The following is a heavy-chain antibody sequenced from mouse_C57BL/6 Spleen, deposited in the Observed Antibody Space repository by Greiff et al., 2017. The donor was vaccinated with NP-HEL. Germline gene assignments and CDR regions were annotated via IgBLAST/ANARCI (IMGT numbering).Heavy chain of an antibody. CDR2: IYPGSGST. CDR3: AHCDGDYPFAY. V-gene: IGHV1-55*01. Sequence: QVQLQQPGAELVKPGASVKMSCKASGYTFTSYWITWVKQRPGQGLEWIGDIYPGSGSTNYNEKFKSKATLTVDTSSSTAYRQRSSLTAEDSAVYDCAHCDGDYPFAYGGKGALVTVSA. J-gene: IGHJ3*01. D-gene: IGHD2-13*01. CDR1: GYTFTSYW.